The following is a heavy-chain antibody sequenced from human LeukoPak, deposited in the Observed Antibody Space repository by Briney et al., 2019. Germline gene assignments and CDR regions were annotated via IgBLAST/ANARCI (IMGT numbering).Heavy chain of an antibody. D-gene: IGHD4-17*01. CDR2: VHYRGST. J-gene: IGHJ5*02. Sequence: SETLSLTCTASGGSISSDYWSWIRQPPGKGLEWIGYVHYRGSTNYNPSLKSRVTISVDTSKNQFSLKLSSVTAADTAVYYCAKSKATVNWFDPWGQGTLVTVSS. CDR1: GGSISSDY. CDR3: AKSKATVNWFDP. V-gene: IGHV4-59*01.